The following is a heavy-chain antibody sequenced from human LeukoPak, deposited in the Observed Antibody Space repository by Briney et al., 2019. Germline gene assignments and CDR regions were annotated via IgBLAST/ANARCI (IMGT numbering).Heavy chain of an antibody. CDR2: ISGSGGST. J-gene: IGHJ5*02. D-gene: IGHD2-21*02. Sequence: GGSLRLSCAASGFTFSSYAMSWVRQAPGKGLEWVSAISGSGGSTYYADSVKGRFTISRDNSKNTLYLQMNSLRAEDTAVYYCAKLVVVTVIPLWFDPWGQGTLVTVSS. V-gene: IGHV3-23*01. CDR1: GFTFSSYA. CDR3: AKLVVVTVIPLWFDP.